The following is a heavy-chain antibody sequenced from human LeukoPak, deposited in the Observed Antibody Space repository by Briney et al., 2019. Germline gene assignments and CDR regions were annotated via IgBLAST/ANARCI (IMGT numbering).Heavy chain of an antibody. D-gene: IGHD1/OR15-1a*01. CDR2: ISTGGEAT. CDR3: AREGGTGWFDP. CDR1: GFTFGTYG. Sequence: GGSLRLSCVASGFTFGTYGMSWVRQAPGKGLEWVSAISTGGEATFYADSVKGRFTISRDNAKNSLYLQMNSLRAEDTAVYYCAREGGTGWFDPWGQGTLVTVSS. V-gene: IGHV3-23*01. J-gene: IGHJ5*02.